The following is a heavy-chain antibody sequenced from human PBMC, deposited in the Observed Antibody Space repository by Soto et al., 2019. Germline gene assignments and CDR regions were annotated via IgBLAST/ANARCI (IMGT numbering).Heavy chain of an antibody. CDR3: AREGWRYCGGDCEEAFDI. CDR1: GFTFSSYG. J-gene: IGHJ3*02. D-gene: IGHD2-21*02. V-gene: IGHV3-33*01. Sequence: QVQLVESGGGVVQPGRSLRLSCAASGFTFSSYGMHWVRQAPGKGLEWVAVIWYDVSNKYYADSVKGRFTISRDNSKNTLYLKMNSLRAEDTAVYYCAREGWRYCGGDCEEAFDIWGQGTMVTVSS. CDR2: IWYDVSNK.